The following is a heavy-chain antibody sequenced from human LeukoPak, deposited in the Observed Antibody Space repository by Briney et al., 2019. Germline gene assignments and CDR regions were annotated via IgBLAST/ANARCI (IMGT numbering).Heavy chain of an antibody. D-gene: IGHD1-26*01. CDR3: ARDPRGGNFDI. Sequence: GGSLRLSCAASGFTFSSYSMNWVRQAPGKGLEWVSSISSCSSYIYYADSVKGRFTISRDNAKNSLYLQMNSLRAEDTAVYYCARDPRGGNFDIWGQGTMVTVSS. J-gene: IGHJ3*02. CDR1: GFTFSSYS. CDR2: ISSCSSYI. V-gene: IGHV3-21*01.